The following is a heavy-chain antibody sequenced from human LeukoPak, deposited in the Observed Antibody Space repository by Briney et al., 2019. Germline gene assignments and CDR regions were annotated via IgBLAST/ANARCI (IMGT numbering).Heavy chain of an antibody. D-gene: IGHD3-3*01. V-gene: IGHV3-23*01. CDR3: ARDGRTSITIFGVVQKPFDY. CDR1: GFTFSSYA. CDR2: ISGSGGST. Sequence: GGSLRLSCAASGFTFSSYAMSWVRQAPGKGLEWVSAISGSGGSTYYADSVKGRFTISRDNSKNTLYLQMNSLRAEDTAVYYCARDGRTSITIFGVVQKPFDYWGQGTLVTVSS. J-gene: IGHJ4*02.